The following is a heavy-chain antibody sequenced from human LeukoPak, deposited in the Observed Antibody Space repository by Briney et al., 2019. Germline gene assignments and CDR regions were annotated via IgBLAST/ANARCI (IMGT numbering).Heavy chain of an antibody. Sequence: ASVKVSCKASGYTFTSYDINWVRQATGQGLEWMGWMNPNSGNTGYAQKFQGRVTTTRNTSISTAYMELSSLRSEDTAVYYCARDFDYYYGMDVWGQGTTVTVSS. CDR1: GYTFTSYD. V-gene: IGHV1-8*01. CDR3: ARDFDYYYGMDV. CDR2: MNPNSGNT. J-gene: IGHJ6*02.